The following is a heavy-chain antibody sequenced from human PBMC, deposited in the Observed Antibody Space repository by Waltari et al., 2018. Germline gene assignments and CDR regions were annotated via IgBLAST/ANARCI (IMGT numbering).Heavy chain of an antibody. CDR2: IIPIFGTA. D-gene: IGHD1-26*01. J-gene: IGHJ4*02. CDR1: GGTFSSYA. V-gene: IGHV1-69*14. Sequence: QVQLVQSGAEVKKPGSSVKVSCKASGGTFSSYAISWLRQSPGQGLEWMGGIIPIFGTANYAQKFQGRVTITADKSTSTAYMELSSLRSEDTAVYYCARDRLKFTYSGSYSPDYWGQGTLVTVSS. CDR3: ARDRLKFTYSGSYSPDY.